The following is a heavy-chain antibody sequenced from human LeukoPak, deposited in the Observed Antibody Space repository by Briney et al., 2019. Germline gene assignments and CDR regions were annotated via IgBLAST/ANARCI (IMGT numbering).Heavy chain of an antibody. V-gene: IGHV3-23*01. CDR3: TTDTHCNTIGCRGPNYYYGLDV. Sequence: PGGSLRLSCAASGFTFSSYAMSWVRQAPGKGLEWVSAISGSGGSTYYADSVKGRFTISRDNSKNTVYLEMNSLKTEDTAVYYCTTDTHCNTIGCRGPNYYYGLDVWGQGTTVTVSS. CDR2: ISGSGGST. J-gene: IGHJ6*02. CDR1: GFTFSSYA. D-gene: IGHD2/OR15-2a*01.